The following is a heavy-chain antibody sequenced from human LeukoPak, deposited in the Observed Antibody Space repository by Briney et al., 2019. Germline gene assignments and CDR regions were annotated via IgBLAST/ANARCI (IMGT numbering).Heavy chain of an antibody. V-gene: IGHV4-34*01. J-gene: IGHJ3*02. D-gene: IGHD2-8*01. CDR1: GGSFSGYC. CDR2: INHSGST. CDR3: ARGNYCTNGVCYSDAFDI. Sequence: SETLSLTCAVYGGSFSGYCWSWIRQPPGKGLEWIGEINHSGSTNYNPSLKSRVTISVDTSKNQFSLKLSSVTAADTAVYYCARGNYCTNGVCYSDAFDIWGQGTMVTVSS.